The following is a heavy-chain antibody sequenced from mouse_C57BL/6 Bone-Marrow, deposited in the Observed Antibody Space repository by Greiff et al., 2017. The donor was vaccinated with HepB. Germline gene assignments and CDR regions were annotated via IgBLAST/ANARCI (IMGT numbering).Heavy chain of an antibody. CDR3: ARDEEGYAMDY. CDR2: ISSGSSTI. Sequence: VQLQQSGGGLVKPGGSLKLSCAASGFTFSDYGMHWVRQAPEKGLEWVAYISSGSSTIYYADTVKGRFTISRDNAKNTRFLQMTSLRSEDTAMYYCARDEEGYAMDYWGQGTSVTVSS. CDR1: GFTFSDYG. V-gene: IGHV5-17*01. J-gene: IGHJ4*01.